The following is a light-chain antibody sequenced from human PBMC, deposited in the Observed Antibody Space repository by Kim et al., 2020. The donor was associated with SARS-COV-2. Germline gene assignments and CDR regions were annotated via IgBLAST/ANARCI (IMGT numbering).Light chain of an antibody. CDR1: SSTIGAGYD. Sequence: QSVLTQPPSVSGAPGQRVTISCTGGSSTIGAGYDVHWYQHLPGTAPKLLIYDNNKRPSGVPDRFSGSRSGTSASLAITGLQAEDEADYYCQSFDISLSTSKVFGGGTQLTVL. V-gene: IGLV1-40*01. CDR2: DNN. CDR3: QSFDISLSTSKV. J-gene: IGLJ2*01.